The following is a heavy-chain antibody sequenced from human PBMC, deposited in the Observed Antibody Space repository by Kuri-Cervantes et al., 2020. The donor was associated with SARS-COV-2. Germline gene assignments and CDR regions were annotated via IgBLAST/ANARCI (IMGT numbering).Heavy chain of an antibody. Sequence: ETLSLTCAASGFTFSSYWMHWVRQAPGKGLVWVSRINSDGSSTSYADSVKGRFTISRDNAKNTLYLQMNSLRAEDTAVYYCARDYGYSSSWHAPHYFDYWGQGTLVTVSS. V-gene: IGHV3-74*01. CDR2: INSDGSST. CDR3: ARDYGYSSSWHAPHYFDY. J-gene: IGHJ4*02. D-gene: IGHD6-13*01. CDR1: GFTFSSYW.